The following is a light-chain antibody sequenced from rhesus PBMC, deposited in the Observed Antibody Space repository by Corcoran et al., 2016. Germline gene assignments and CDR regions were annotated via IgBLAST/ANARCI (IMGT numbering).Light chain of an antibody. CDR1: ENVNNY. CDR3: QHNYGTPWT. J-gene: IGKJ1*01. CDR2: KAS. Sequence: DIQMTQSPSSLSASVGDRVTITCRTSENVNNYLNWYQQKPGKAPKHLIYKASTLQSGVPSRFSGSGSGTDYTFTISSLQSEDVATYYCQHNYGTPWTFGQGTKVEIK. V-gene: IGKV1-74*01.